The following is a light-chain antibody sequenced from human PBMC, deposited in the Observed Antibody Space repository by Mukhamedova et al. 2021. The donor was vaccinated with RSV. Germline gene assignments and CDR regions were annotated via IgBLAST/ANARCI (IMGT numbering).Light chain of an antibody. J-gene: IGKJ4*01. CDR1: QGIRSH. CDR2: SAS. Sequence: VTITCRASQGIRSHLAWYQQKPGKLPELLIYSASTLQSGVPSRFSGSGSGTDFTLTISSLQLEDVATYYCQNYNSAPLTFGGGTKV. V-gene: IGKV1-27*01. CDR3: QNYNSAPLT.